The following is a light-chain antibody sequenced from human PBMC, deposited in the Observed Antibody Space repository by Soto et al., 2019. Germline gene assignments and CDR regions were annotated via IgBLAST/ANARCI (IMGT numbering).Light chain of an antibody. J-gene: IGLJ2*01. CDR1: SSNIGTGYD. CDR3: QSSDSSLSGLVV. CDR2: CNS. V-gene: IGLV1-40*01. Sequence: QSVLTQPPSVSGAPGQRVTISCTGSSSNIGTGYDVHSYQQLPGTAPKLLIYCNSNRPSGVPDRFSCSKSGTSASLAITGLQAEDVADYYCQSSDSSLSGLVVFGGGTKLTVL.